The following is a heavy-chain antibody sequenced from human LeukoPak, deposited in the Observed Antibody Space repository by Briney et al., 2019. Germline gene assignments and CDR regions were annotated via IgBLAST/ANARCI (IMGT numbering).Heavy chain of an antibody. CDR1: GGSFSGYY. CDR3: ARGGLIWVRGVIITKFDP. CDR2: INHSGST. D-gene: IGHD3-10*01. V-gene: IGHV4-34*01. Sequence: SETLSLTCAVYGGSFSGYYWSWIRQPPGKGLEWIGEINHSGSTNYNPSLKSRVTISVDTSKNQFSLKLSSVTAADTAVYNCARGGLIWVRGVIITKFDPWGQGTLVTVSS. J-gene: IGHJ5*02.